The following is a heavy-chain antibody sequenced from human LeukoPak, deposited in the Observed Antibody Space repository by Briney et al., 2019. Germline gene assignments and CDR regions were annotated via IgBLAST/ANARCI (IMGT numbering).Heavy chain of an antibody. D-gene: IGHD1-26*01. V-gene: IGHV3-21*01. CDR3: ARDWGELAYFDY. CDR2: ISSSSSYI. J-gene: IGHJ4*02. Sequence: PGGSLRLSCAASGFTFSSYSMNWVRQAPGKGLEWVSSISSSSSYIYYADSVKGRFTISRDNAKNSLYLQMNSLGAEDTAVYYCARDWGELAYFDYGGQGTMVTVS. CDR1: GFTFSSYS.